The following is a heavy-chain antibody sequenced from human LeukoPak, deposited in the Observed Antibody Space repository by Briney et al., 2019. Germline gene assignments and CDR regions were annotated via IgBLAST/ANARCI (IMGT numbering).Heavy chain of an antibody. CDR1: GYTFTGYY. D-gene: IGHD6-13*01. J-gene: IGHJ3*02. CDR2: INPNSGGT. Sequence: ASVNVSCKASGYTFTGYYMHWVRQAPGQGLEWMGWINPNSGGTNYAQKFQGRVTMTRDMSTSTVYMELSSLTSEDTAVFYCARYGFSTVWQGGWHAFDIWGQGTVVTVSS. V-gene: IGHV1-2*02. CDR3: ARYGFSTVWQGGWHAFDI.